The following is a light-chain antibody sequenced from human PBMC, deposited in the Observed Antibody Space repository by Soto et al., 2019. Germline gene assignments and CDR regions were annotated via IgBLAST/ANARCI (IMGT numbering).Light chain of an antibody. J-gene: IGKJ5*01. CDR3: QQGYTSAIT. CDR1: QSIGKH. V-gene: IGKV1-39*01. Sequence: DIHMTQSPSSLSASVLDRFTITCRASQSIGKHLNWYQQKPGKAPKFLIYAASNLQSGVPSRFSGSGSGTDFTLTVNSLQPEDFATYYCQQGYTSAITFGQGTRLEIK. CDR2: AAS.